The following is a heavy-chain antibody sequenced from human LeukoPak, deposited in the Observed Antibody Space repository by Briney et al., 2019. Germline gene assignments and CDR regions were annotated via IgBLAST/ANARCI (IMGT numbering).Heavy chain of an antibody. CDR1: GFTFSSYG. CDR2: IKQDGSEK. CDR3: MSPGWYDAFDV. D-gene: IGHD2-15*01. V-gene: IGHV3-7*01. J-gene: IGHJ3*01. Sequence: GRSLRLSCAASGFTFSSYGMHWVRQAPGKGLEWVANIKQDGSEKYYVDSVKGRFTISRDNAKNSLYLQMNSLRAEDTAVYYCMSPGWYDAFDVWGQGTMVTVSS.